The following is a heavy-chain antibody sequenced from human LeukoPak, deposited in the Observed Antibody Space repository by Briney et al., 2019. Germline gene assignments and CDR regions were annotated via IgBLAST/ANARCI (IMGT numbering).Heavy chain of an antibody. CDR2: IYYSGST. V-gene: IGHV4-39*01. D-gene: IGHD3-22*01. CDR1: GGSISSSSYY. CDR3: VSGTYDSSGYYNLPFDY. Sequence: SETLSLTCTVSGGSISSSSYYWGWIRQPPGKGLEWIGSIYYSGSTYYNPSLKSRVTISVDTSKNQFSLKLSSVTAADTAVYYCVSGTYDSSGYYNLPFDYWGQGTLVTVSS. J-gene: IGHJ4*02.